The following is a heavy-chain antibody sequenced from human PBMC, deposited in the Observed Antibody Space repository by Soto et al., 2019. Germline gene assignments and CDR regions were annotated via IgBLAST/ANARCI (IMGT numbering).Heavy chain of an antibody. J-gene: IGHJ4*02. D-gene: IGHD2-2*01. CDR3: AKDRDYPRDQFHY. CDR2: IYYSGST. Sequence: PSETLSLTCTVSGGSISSYYWSWIRQPPGKGLEWIGYIYYSGSTNYNPSLKSRVTISVDTSKNQFSLKLSSVTAADTAVYYCAKDRDYPRDQFHYWGQGTLVTVSS. CDR1: GGSISSYY. V-gene: IGHV4-59*01.